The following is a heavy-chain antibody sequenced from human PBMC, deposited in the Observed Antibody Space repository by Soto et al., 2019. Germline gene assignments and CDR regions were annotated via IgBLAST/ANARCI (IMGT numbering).Heavy chain of an antibody. Sequence: QVQLEESGPGLVKPSGTLSLTCAVSGGSISTDNWWSWVRQPPGKGLEWVGEIYHTGNTNYNPSLKSRLTISIDKSKDQFSLDVTLVTAADTAVYYCARGGRWLFAYWGQGALVTVSS. V-gene: IGHV4-4*02. D-gene: IGHD6-19*01. J-gene: IGHJ4*02. CDR1: GGSISTDNW. CDR3: ARGGRWLFAY. CDR2: IYHTGNT.